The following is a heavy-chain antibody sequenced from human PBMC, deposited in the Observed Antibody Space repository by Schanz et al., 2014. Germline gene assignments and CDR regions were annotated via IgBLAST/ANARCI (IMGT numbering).Heavy chain of an antibody. V-gene: IGHV3-66*01. J-gene: IGHJ5*02. CDR1: GFAVDNYY. CDR3: AKAADWPVTRFDP. CDR2: IFTDGRT. Sequence: EVQLVASGGGLVQPGGSLRLSCAASGFAVDNYYMSCVRQAPGRGLEWVSIIFTDGRTYYADSVKGRFTISRDSSKNTLYLQMNTLRAEDTAVYYCAKAADWPVTRFDPWGQGTLVTVSS. D-gene: IGHD3-9*01.